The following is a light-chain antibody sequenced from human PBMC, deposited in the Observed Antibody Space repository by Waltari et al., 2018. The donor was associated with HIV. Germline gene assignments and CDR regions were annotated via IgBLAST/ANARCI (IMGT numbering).Light chain of an antibody. V-gene: IGKV3-20*01. CDR1: PSIGTTF. Sequence: EIVLTQSPGTLSLSPGERATLSCRASPSIGTTFFAWPKHKPGQAPRLLIYAASTRATGVPDRFSGSGSGTVFTLTITKVEPEDFAVYYCHQYGNSPQTFGQGTKVEIK. CDR3: HQYGNSPQT. CDR2: AAS. J-gene: IGKJ1*01.